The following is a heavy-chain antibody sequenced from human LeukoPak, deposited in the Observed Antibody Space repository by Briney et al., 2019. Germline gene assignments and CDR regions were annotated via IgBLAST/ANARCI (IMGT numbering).Heavy chain of an antibody. D-gene: IGHD6-19*01. V-gene: IGHV4-61*02. Sequence: SETLSLTCTVSGYSISSGYYWGWIRQPAGKGLEWIGRIYTGGSTTYNPSLKSRVTISLDTSKNQFSLQLNSVTAADTAVYYCARGGIAVAGTSFFDPWGQGTLVTVSS. CDR1: GYSISSGYY. CDR3: ARGGIAVAGTSFFDP. J-gene: IGHJ5*02. CDR2: IYTGGST.